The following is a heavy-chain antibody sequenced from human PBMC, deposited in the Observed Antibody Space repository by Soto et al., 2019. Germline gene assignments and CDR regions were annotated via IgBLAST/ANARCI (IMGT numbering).Heavy chain of an antibody. V-gene: IGHV4-34*01. J-gene: IGHJ4*02. CDR2: INHSGST. D-gene: IGHD3-22*01. CDR3: ARHEGTYYDSSGYHY. CDR1: GGSFSGYY. Sequence: PSETLSLTCAVYGGSFSGYYWSWIRQPPGKGLELIGEINHSGSTNYNPSLKSRVTISVDTSKNQFSLKLSSVTAADTAVYYCARHEGTYYDSSGYHYWGQGTLVTVSS.